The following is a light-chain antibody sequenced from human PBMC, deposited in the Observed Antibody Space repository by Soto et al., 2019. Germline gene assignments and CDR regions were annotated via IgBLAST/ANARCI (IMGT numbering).Light chain of an antibody. J-gene: IGKJ4*01. CDR2: GAS. V-gene: IGKV3-15*01. CDR3: PQYNQWPLT. Sequence: EIVMTQSPATLSVSPGERATLSCRASQSVSRNLAWYQQKPGQAPRLLIYGASTRATDIAARIRGSGSVTEFTLTIGSLQSEDFAVYYCPQYNQWPLTFGGGTKVEIK. CDR1: QSVSRN.